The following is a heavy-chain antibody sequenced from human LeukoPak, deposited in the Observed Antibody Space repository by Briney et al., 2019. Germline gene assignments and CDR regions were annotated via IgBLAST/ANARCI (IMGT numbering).Heavy chain of an antibody. CDR2: FDPEDGET. Sequence: GASVKVSCKVSGYTLTELSMHWVRQAPGKGLEWMGGFDPEDGETIYAQKFQGRVTMTEDTSTDTAYMERSSLRSEDTAVYYCATARGSGSYSYFDYWGQGTLVTVSS. CDR1: GYTLTELS. J-gene: IGHJ4*02. V-gene: IGHV1-24*01. CDR3: ATARGSGSYSYFDY. D-gene: IGHD3-10*01.